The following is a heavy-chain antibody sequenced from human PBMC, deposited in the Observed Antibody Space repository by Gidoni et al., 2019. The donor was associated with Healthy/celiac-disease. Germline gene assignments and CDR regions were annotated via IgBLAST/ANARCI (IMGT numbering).Heavy chain of an antibody. CDR2: IYYSGST. V-gene: IGHV4-59*01. CDR1: GGSISSYY. D-gene: IGHD3-22*01. CDR3: ARVGGDYYDSSGYYY. Sequence: QVQLQESGPGLVKPSETLSLTCTVSGGSISSYYWSWIRQPPGKGLEWIGYIYYSGSTNYNPSLKSRVSISVDTSKNQFSLKLSSVTAADTAVYYCARVGGDYYDSSGYYYWGQGTLVTVTS. J-gene: IGHJ4*02.